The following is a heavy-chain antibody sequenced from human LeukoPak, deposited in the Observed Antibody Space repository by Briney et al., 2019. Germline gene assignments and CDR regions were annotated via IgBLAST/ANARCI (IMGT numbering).Heavy chain of an antibody. Sequence: SETLSLTCTVSGGSISSSSYYWGWIRQPPGKGLEWIGSIYYSGSTYYNPSLKSRVTISVDTSKNQFSLKLSSATAADTAVYYCARGPPRYYYGSGSYYIRGYLDYWGQGTLVTVSS. D-gene: IGHD3-10*01. CDR1: GGSISSSSYY. CDR3: ARGPPRYYYGSGSYYIRGYLDY. CDR2: IYYSGST. V-gene: IGHV4-39*01. J-gene: IGHJ4*02.